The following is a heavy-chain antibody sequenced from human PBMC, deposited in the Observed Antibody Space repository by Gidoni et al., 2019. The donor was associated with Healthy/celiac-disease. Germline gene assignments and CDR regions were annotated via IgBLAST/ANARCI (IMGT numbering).Heavy chain of an antibody. Sequence: EVQLVESGGGLVQPGGSLRLSCAASGFTFSSYAMSWVRPAPGKGLEWVSAISGSGGSTYYADSVKGRFTISRDNSKNTLYLQMNSLRAEDTAVYYCAKGTVTTWSYYYYMDVWGKGTTGHRLL. J-gene: IGHJ6*03. D-gene: IGHD4-4*01. CDR2: ISGSGGST. CDR3: AKGTVTTWSYYYYMDV. V-gene: IGHV3-23*04. CDR1: GFTFSSYA.